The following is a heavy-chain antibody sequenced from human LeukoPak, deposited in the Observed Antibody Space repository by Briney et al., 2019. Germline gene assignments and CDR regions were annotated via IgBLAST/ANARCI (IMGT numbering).Heavy chain of an antibody. CDR2: ISGSGTAI. J-gene: IGHJ4*02. CDR3: VSAYGGLLDY. D-gene: IGHD3-16*01. Sequence: PGGSLRLSCAASGFTFSTYEMNWVRQVPGKGLEWVSYISGSGTAIYYADSVKGRFAISRDNTKNSMYLQMNSLRAEDTGVYYCVSAYGGLLDYWGQGTLVTVSS. V-gene: IGHV3-48*03. CDR1: GFTFSTYE.